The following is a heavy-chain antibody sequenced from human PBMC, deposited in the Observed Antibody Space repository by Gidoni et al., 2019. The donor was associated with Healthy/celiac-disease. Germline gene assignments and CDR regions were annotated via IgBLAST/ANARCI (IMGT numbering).Heavy chain of an antibody. Sequence: QVQLQQWGAGLLKPSETLSLTCAVYGGSFSGYYWSWIRQPPGKGLEWIGEINHSGSTNYNPSLKSRVTISVDTSKNQFSLKLSSVTAADTAVYYCARGRIVVVPARWGYYYYMDVWGKGTTVTVSS. CDR2: INHSGST. CDR1: GGSFSGYY. J-gene: IGHJ6*03. D-gene: IGHD2-2*01. V-gene: IGHV4-34*01. CDR3: ARGRIVVVPARWGYYYYMDV.